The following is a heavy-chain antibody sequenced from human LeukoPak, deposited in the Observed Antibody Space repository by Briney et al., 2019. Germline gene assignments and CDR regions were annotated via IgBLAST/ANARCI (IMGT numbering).Heavy chain of an antibody. CDR3: ARAKGRSPLFDY. Sequence: SQTLSLTCAISGDSVSSNSAGWNWSRQSPSRGLEWLGRTFSRPKWSNDYAVSVKGRIAIHPDTSTSKFSLQLNSVTPEDTAVYYCARAKGRSPLFDYWGQGTLVTVSS. CDR1: GDSVSSNSAG. CDR2: TFSRPKWSN. V-gene: IGHV6-1*01. D-gene: IGHD6-13*01. J-gene: IGHJ4*02.